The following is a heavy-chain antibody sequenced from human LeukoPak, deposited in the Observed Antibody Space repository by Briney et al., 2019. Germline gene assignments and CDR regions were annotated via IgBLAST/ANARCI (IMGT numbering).Heavy chain of an antibody. CDR1: GFTFSSYA. CDR3: ARGDPLGYCSGGSCSDY. D-gene: IGHD2-15*01. CDR2: IYSGGST. Sequence: GGSLRLSCAASGFTFSSYAMSWVRQAPGKGLEWVSVIYSGGSTYYADSVKGRFTISRDNSKNTLYLQMNSLRAEDTAVYYCARGDPLGYCSGGSCSDYWGQGTLVTVSS. V-gene: IGHV3-66*01. J-gene: IGHJ4*02.